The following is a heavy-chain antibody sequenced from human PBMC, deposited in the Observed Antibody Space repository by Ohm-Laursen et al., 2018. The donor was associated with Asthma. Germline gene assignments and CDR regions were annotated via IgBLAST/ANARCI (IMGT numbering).Heavy chain of an antibody. Sequence: SLRLSCAASGFSVSDFDMTWVRQAPGKGLQWVSSISNTGNYIYYSDSVKGRVTISRDSAKNSLYLQMSSLRAEDTAVYYCARALATVSTIYGYWGQGTLVTASS. CDR1: GFSVSDFD. CDR2: ISNTGNYI. D-gene: IGHD4-11*01. V-gene: IGHV3-21*01. J-gene: IGHJ4*02. CDR3: ARALATVSTIYGY.